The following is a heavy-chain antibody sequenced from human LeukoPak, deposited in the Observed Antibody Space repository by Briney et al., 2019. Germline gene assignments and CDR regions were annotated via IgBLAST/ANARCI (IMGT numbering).Heavy chain of an antibody. J-gene: IGHJ6*02. CDR2: ISRDGSSI. CDR3: ARDRAPRGYYHGMDV. V-gene: IGHV3-74*01. CDR1: GYTFSGYW. Sequence: GGSLRLSCAASGYTFSGYWMQWVRQAPGKGLVWVSRISRDGSSISYADSVKGRFTISRDNAKNTLYLQMNSLRAEDTAVYYCARDRAPRGYYHGMDVWGQGTTVTVSS. D-gene: IGHD1-14*01.